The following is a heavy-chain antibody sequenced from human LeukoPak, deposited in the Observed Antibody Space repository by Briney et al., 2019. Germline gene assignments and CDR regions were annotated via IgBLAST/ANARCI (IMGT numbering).Heavy chain of an antibody. V-gene: IGHV4-39*02. CDR2: IFRTGST. D-gene: IGHD3-10*01. CDR1: GGSISSSSYY. CDR3: ARRVGFYGSGSLNYFDP. Sequence: TSETLSLTCTVSGGSISSSSYYWGWVRQPPGKGLEWIGSIFRTGSTYYTASLKSRVSISVDTSKNRFVLNLTSVTAADTAVYFCARRVGFYGSGSLNYFDPWGQGILVSVSS. J-gene: IGHJ5*01.